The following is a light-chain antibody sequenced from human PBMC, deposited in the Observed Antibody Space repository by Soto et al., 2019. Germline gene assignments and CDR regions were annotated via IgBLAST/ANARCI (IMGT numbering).Light chain of an antibody. Sequence: EILMTQSPATLSVSPGERATLSCRASQSVSRTLAWYQQKPGQAPRLLIHGASSRATGVPARFSGSGSGTEFTLTISNLQSGDFVVYYCQQYNDWPLTFGGGTKVEIK. CDR1: QSVSRT. J-gene: IGKJ4*01. CDR2: GAS. CDR3: QQYNDWPLT. V-gene: IGKV3-15*01.